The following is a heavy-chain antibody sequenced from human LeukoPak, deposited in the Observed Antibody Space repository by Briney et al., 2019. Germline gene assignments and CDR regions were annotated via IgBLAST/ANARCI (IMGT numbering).Heavy chain of an antibody. CDR2: ISGSGGST. J-gene: IGHJ3*02. V-gene: IGHV3-23*01. D-gene: IGHD6-25*01. CDR1: GFTFSSYA. CDR3: ANRQESGGSPYPDAFDI. Sequence: PGGSLRLSCAASGFTFSSYAMSWVRQAPGKGLEWVSAISGSGGSTYYADSVKGRFTISRDNSKNTLYLQMNSLRAEDTAVYYCANRQESGGSPYPDAFDIWGQGTMVTVSS.